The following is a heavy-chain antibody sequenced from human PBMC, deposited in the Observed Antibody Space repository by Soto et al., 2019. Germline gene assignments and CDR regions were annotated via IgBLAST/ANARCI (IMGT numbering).Heavy chain of an antibody. J-gene: IGHJ3*02. CDR1: GFTFSNAW. CDR2: IKSKTDGGTT. Sequence: LRLSCAASGFTFSNAWMSWVRQAPGKGLEWVGRIKSKTDGGTTDYAAPVKGRLTISRDDSKNTLYLQMNSLKTEDTAVYYCTSRVYLGAFDIWGQGTMVTVSS. D-gene: IGHD1-26*01. CDR3: TSRVYLGAFDI. V-gene: IGHV3-15*01.